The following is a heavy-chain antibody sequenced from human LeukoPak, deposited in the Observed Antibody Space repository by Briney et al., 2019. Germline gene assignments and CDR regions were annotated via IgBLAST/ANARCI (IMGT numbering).Heavy chain of an antibody. CDR3: ARALQSLKYYFDY. D-gene: IGHD4-11*01. V-gene: IGHV4-34*01. CDR2: INHSGST. Sequence: KPSETLSLTCAVYGGSFSGYYWSWIRQPPVKELEWIGEINHSGSTNYNPSLKSRVTISVDTSKNQFSLKLSSVTAADTAVYYCARALQSLKYYFDYWGQGTLVTVSS. J-gene: IGHJ4*02. CDR1: GGSFSGYY.